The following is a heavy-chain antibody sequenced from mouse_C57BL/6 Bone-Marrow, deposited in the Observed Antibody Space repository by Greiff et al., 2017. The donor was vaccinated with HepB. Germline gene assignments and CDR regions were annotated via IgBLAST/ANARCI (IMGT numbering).Heavy chain of an antibody. CDR3: AREEDDYGFDY. D-gene: IGHD2-4*01. CDR2: IYPSDSET. V-gene: IGHV1-61*01. J-gene: IGHJ2*01. Sequence: VQLQQSGAELVRPGSSVKLSCKASGYTFTSYWMDWVKQRPGQGLEWIGNIYPSDSETHYNQKFKDKATLTVDKSSSTAYMQLSSLTSEDSAVYYCAREEDDYGFDYWGQGTTLTVSS. CDR1: GYTFTSYW.